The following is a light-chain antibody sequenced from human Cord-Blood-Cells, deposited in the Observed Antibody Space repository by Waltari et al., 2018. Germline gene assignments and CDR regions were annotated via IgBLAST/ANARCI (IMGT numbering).Light chain of an antibody. CDR1: QSVSSY. CDR3: QQRSNRRVT. CDR2: DAS. V-gene: IGKV3-11*01. Sequence: EIVLTQSPATLSLSPGERATLSCRASQSVSSYLAWYQQKPGQAPRLLIYDASNRATGIPARFSGSGSGTDFTLTISSLEPEDFAGDYCQQRSNRRVTFGGVTKVEIK. J-gene: IGKJ4*01.